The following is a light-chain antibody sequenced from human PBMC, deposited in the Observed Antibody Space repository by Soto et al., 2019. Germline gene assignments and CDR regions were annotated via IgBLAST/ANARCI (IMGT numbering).Light chain of an antibody. Sequence: EIVLTQSPGTLSLSPGARGTLSCRASQSVSSSYLAWYQQKPGQAPRLLIYDASSRATGIPDRFSGSGSGTDFTLTISRLEPEDFAVYYCQQYGSSPLTFGGGTTVEIK. V-gene: IGKV3-20*01. J-gene: IGKJ4*01. CDR2: DAS. CDR3: QQYGSSPLT. CDR1: QSVSSSY.